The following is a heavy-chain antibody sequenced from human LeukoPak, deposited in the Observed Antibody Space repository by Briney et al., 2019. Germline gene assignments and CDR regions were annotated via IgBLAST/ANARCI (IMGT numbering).Heavy chain of an antibody. CDR3: ARVIRIGFGDDITGMDV. D-gene: IGHD3-10*01. Sequence: QPGGSLRLSCAASGFTVSSNYMSWVRQAPGKGLEWVSVIYSGGSTYYADSVKGRFTISRDNSKNTLYLQMNSLRAEDTAVYYCARVIRIGFGDDITGMDVWGQGTTVTVSS. CDR2: IYSGGST. V-gene: IGHV3-53*01. CDR1: GFTVSSNY. J-gene: IGHJ6*02.